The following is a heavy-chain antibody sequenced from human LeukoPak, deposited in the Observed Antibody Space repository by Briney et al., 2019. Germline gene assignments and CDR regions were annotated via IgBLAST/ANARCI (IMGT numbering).Heavy chain of an antibody. Sequence: ASVKVSCKASGGTFSSYAISWVRQAPGQGLEWMGGIIPIFGTANYAQKFQGRVTITTDESTSTAYMELSRLRSDDTAVYYCARSQYSSGAKDYWGQGTLVTVSS. D-gene: IGHD6-19*01. CDR2: IIPIFGTA. CDR3: ARSQYSSGAKDY. J-gene: IGHJ4*02. CDR1: GGTFSSYA. V-gene: IGHV1-69*05.